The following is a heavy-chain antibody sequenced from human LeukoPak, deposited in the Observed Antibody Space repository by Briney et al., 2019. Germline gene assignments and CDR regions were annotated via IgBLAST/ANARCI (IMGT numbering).Heavy chain of an antibody. CDR3: TKSDGYGLIRI. Sequence: SETLSLTCSVSGDSITGYYWGWIRQPPGKGLERIGNIYYTGNTYYNSSLKSRVTISLDTSKNQFSLKVISMTAADTAAYYCTKSDGYGLIRICGRGTMVTVSS. D-gene: IGHD3-10*01. J-gene: IGHJ3*02. V-gene: IGHV4-39*07. CDR1: GDSITGYY. CDR2: IYYTGNT.